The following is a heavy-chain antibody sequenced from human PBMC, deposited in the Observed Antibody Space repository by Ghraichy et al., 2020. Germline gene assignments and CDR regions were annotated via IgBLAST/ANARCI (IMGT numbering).Heavy chain of an antibody. V-gene: IGHV4-34*01. J-gene: IGHJ5*02. Sequence: SETLSLTCAVYGGSFSGYYWSWIRQPPGKGLEWIGEINHSGSTNYNPSLKSRVTISVDTSKNQFSLKLSSVTAADTAVYYCARRRLFGAARPLNWFDPWGQGTLVTVSS. CDR2: INHSGST. D-gene: IGHD6-6*01. CDR1: GGSFSGYY. CDR3: ARRRLFGAARPLNWFDP.